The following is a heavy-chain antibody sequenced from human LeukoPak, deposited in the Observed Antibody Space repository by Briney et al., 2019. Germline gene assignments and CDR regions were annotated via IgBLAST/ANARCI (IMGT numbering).Heavy chain of an antibody. D-gene: IGHD3-10*01. CDR2: MNPNSGNT. V-gene: IGHV1-8*01. CDR1: GYTFTSYD. CDR3: ARGRTVVRGVNELGY. Sequence: ASVKVSCKASGYTFTSYDINWVRQATGQGLEWMGWMNPNSGNTGYAQKFQGGVTMTRNTSISTAYMELSSLRSEDTAVYYCARGRTVVRGVNELGYWGQGTLVTVSS. J-gene: IGHJ4*02.